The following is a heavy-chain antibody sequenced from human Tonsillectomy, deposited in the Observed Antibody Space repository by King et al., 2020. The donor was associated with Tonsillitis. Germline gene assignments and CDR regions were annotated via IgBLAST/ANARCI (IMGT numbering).Heavy chain of an antibody. CDR1: GAPISSGDYY. Sequence: QLQLQESGPGLVKPSQTLSLTCTVSGAPISSGDYYWTWIRQHPGKRLEWIGYISYTGSTYYNPSLKSRVTFSVDTTKNQFSLRLSSVTAADTAVYYCARDSPPDGSGYYYYARRLGPRDHGHRLL. CDR2: ISYTGST. CDR3: ARDSPPDGSGYYYYARR. V-gene: IGHV4-31*03. J-gene: IGHJ6*02. D-gene: IGHD3-22*01.